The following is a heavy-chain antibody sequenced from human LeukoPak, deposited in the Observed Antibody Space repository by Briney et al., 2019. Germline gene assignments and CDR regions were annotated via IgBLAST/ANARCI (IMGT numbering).Heavy chain of an antibody. CDR3: ARKGYTIGSFDY. J-gene: IGHJ4*02. CDR1: GGSISSSYW. Sequence: PSETLSLTCAVSGGSISSSYWWSWVRQPPGKGLEWIGEIYYSGSTNYNPSLKSRVTISADKSKSQFSLKLSSVTAADTAVYYCARKGYTIGSFDYWGQGTLVTVSS. CDR2: IYYSGST. V-gene: IGHV4-4*02. D-gene: IGHD5-18*01.